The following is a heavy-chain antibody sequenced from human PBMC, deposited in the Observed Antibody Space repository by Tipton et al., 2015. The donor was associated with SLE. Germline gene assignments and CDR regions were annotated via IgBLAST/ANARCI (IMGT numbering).Heavy chain of an antibody. CDR1: GFTFSSYE. D-gene: IGHD3-10*01. V-gene: IGHV4-34*01. J-gene: IGHJ4*02. CDR2: INHSGST. Sequence: LRLSCAASGFTFSSYEMNWVRQAPGKGLEWVGEINHSGSTNYNPSLKSRVTISVDTSKNQFSLKLSSVTAADTAVYYCARAGGSGSFDYWGQGTLVTVSS. CDR3: ARAGGSGSFDY.